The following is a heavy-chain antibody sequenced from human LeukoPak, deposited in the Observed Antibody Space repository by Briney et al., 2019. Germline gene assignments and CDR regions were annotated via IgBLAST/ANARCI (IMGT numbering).Heavy chain of an antibody. CDR3: ARFIAAAGFWFDP. J-gene: IGHJ5*02. D-gene: IGHD6-13*01. CDR1: GGSFSGYY. V-gene: IGHV4-34*01. CDR2: INHSGST. Sequence: SETLSLTCAVYGGSFSGYYWSWIRQPPGKGLEWIGEINHSGSTNYNPSLKSRVTISVGTSKNQFSLKLSSVTAADTAVYYCARFIAAAGFWFDPWGQGTLVTVSS.